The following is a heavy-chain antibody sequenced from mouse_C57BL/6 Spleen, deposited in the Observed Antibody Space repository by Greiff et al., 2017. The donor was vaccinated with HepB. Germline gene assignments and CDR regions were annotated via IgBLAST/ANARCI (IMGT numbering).Heavy chain of an antibody. J-gene: IGHJ2*01. D-gene: IGHD2-10*01. V-gene: IGHV1-18*01. Sequence: VQLQQSGPELVKPGASVKIPSKASGYTFTDYNMDWVKQSHGKSLEWIGDINPNNGGTIYNQKFKGKATLTVDKSSSTAYMELRSLTSEDTAVYYCARSGAYYGNSYYFDYWGQGTTLTVSS. CDR3: ARSGAYYGNSYYFDY. CDR1: GYTFTDYN. CDR2: INPNNGGT.